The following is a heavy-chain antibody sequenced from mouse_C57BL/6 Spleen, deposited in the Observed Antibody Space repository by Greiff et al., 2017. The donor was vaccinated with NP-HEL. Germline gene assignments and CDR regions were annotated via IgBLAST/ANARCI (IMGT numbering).Heavy chain of an antibody. J-gene: IGHJ3*01. CDR3: LRREFAY. CDR2: IGPETGGT. V-gene: IGHV1-15*01. CDR1: GYTFTDYE. Sequence: QVQLKESGAELVRPGASVTLSCKASGYTFTDYEMHWVKQTPVHGLEWIGAIGPETGGTAYNQKFKGKAILTADKSSSTAYMELRSLTSEDSAVYYCLRREFAYWGQGTLVTVSA.